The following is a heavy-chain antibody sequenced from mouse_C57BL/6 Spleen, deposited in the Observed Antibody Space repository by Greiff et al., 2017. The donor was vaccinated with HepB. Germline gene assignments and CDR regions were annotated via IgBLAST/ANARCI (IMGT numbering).Heavy chain of an antibody. CDR1: GFTFSSYA. D-gene: IGHD2-1*01. J-gene: IGHJ2*01. CDR2: ISSGGDYI. CDR3: TRVGNYLYYFDY. Sequence: EVMLVESGEGLVKPGGSLKLSCAASGFTFSSYAMSWVRQTPEKRLEWVAYISSGGDYIYYADTVKGRFIISKDNARNTLYLQMSSLKSEDTAMYYCTRVGNYLYYFDYWGQGTTLTVSS. V-gene: IGHV5-9-1*02.